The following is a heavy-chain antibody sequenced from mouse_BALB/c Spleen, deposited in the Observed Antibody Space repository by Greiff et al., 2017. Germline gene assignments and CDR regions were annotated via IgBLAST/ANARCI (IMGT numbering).Heavy chain of an antibody. V-gene: IGHV3-2*02. CDR1: GYSITSDYA. D-gene: IGHD2-10*01. Sequence: ESGPGLVKPSQSLSLTCTVTGYSITSDYAWNWIRQFPGNKLEWMGYISYSGSTSYNPSLKSRISITRDTSKNQFFLQLNSVTTEDTATYYCARSPSYYGNYVFAYWGQGTLVTVSA. CDR2: ISYSGST. CDR3: ARSPSYYGNYVFAY. J-gene: IGHJ3*01.